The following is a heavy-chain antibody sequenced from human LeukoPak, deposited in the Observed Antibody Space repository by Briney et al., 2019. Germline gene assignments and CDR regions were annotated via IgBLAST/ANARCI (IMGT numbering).Heavy chain of an antibody. V-gene: IGHV3-11*04. CDR1: GFTFSDYY. CDR2: ISSSGNTT. CDR3: ARDGGRSWYFAY. D-gene: IGHD3-16*01. Sequence: GGSLRLSCAASGFTFSDYYMSWIRQAPGKGLEWVSYISSSGNTTYHADSVKGRFTISRDNAKNSLYLQMSSLRAEDTAVYYCARDGGRSWYFAYWGQGTLVTVSS. J-gene: IGHJ4*02.